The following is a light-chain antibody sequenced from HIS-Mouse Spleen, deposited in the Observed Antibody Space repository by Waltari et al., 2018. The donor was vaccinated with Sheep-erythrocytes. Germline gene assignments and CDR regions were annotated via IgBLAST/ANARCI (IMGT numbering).Light chain of an antibody. CDR3: CSYAGSYNHV. V-gene: IGLV2-11*01. Sequence: QSALTQPRSVSGSPGQSVTISCTGTSSDVGGYNYVAWYQQHPGKAPKLMIYDVSKRPSGIPERFARPQSGNTASLTISGLQAEDEADYYCCSYAGSYNHVFATGTKVTVL. J-gene: IGLJ1*01. CDR1: SSDVGGYNY. CDR2: DVS.